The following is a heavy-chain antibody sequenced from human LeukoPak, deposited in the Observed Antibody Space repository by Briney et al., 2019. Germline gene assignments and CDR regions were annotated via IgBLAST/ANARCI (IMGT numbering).Heavy chain of an antibody. CDR1: GFTFSSYA. V-gene: IGHV4-39*01. J-gene: IGHJ4*02. Sequence: GSLRLSCAVSGFTFSSYAMSWVRQPPGKGLEWIGSIYYSGSTYYNPSLKSRVTISVDTSKNQFSLKLSSVTAADTAVYYCASRYCSSTSCQRRSFDYWGQGTLVTVSS. D-gene: IGHD2-2*01. CDR2: IYYSGST. CDR3: ASRYCSSTSCQRRSFDY.